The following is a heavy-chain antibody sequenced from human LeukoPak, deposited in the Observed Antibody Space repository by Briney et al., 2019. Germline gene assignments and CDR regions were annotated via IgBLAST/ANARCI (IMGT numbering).Heavy chain of an antibody. J-gene: IGHJ5*02. CDR3: ARDSDYSGNGNGDWFDP. CDR1: GFRFSSFG. Sequence: ASVKVSCKASGFRFSSFGVSWVRQAPGQGLEWMGWISNYFGVTHYAEKFEDRVTMTVDTSTTTVYMELRSLKYDATAIYYCARDSDYSGNGNGDWFDPWGQGTVVIVSS. V-gene: IGHV1-18*04. D-gene: IGHD4-11*01. CDR2: ISNYFGVT.